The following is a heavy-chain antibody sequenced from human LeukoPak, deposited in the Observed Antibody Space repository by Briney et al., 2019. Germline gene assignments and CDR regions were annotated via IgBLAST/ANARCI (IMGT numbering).Heavy chain of an antibody. D-gene: IGHD3-9*01. Sequence: SETLSLTCAVYGGSFSGYYWSWTRQPPGKGLEWIGEINHSGSTNYNPSLKSRVTISVDTSKNQFSLKLSSVTAADTAVYYCARGAGSATIFGGSGGSLLAFDPWGQGTLVTVSS. J-gene: IGHJ5*02. CDR1: GGSFSGYY. CDR3: ARGAGSATIFGGSGGSLLAFDP. V-gene: IGHV4-34*01. CDR2: INHSGST.